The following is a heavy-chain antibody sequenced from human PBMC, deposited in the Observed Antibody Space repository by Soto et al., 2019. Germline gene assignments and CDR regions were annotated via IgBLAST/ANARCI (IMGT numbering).Heavy chain of an antibody. J-gene: IGHJ5*02. V-gene: IGHV3-49*04. CDR3: TRDFNYYDSSGYYPA. Sequence: EVQLVESGGGLVQPGRSLRLSCTASGFTFGDYAMSWVRQAPGKGLEWVGFIRSKAYGGTTEYAASVKGRFTISRDDSKSIAYLQMNSLKTEDTAVYYCTRDFNYYDSSGYYPAWGQGTLVTVSS. D-gene: IGHD3-22*01. CDR1: GFTFGDYA. CDR2: IRSKAYGGTT.